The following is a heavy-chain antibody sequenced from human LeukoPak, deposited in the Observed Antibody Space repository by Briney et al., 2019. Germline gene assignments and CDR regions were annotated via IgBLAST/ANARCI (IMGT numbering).Heavy chain of an antibody. CDR3: ARDTITATLIDY. CDR1: GFTFSSYE. V-gene: IGHV3-21*01. CDR2: ISSSSSYI. J-gene: IGHJ4*02. Sequence: GGSLRLSCAASGFTFSSYEMNWVRQAPGKGLEWVSSISSSSSYIYYADSVKGRFTISRDNAKNSLYLQMNSLRAEDTAVYYCARDTITATLIDYWGQGTLVTVSS. D-gene: IGHD5-12*01.